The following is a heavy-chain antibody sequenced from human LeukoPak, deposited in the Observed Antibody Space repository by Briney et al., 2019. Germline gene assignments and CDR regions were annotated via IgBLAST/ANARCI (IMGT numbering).Heavy chain of an antibody. D-gene: IGHD6-25*01. Sequence: GASVKVSCKASGYTFTGYYMHWVRQAPGQGLEWMGWINPNSGGTNYAQKFQGRVTMTRDTSISTAYMELSRLRSDDTAVYYCARALYGIAASPSDYWGQGTLVTVSS. J-gene: IGHJ4*02. CDR3: ARALYGIAASPSDY. CDR2: INPNSGGT. CDR1: GYTFTGYY. V-gene: IGHV1-2*02.